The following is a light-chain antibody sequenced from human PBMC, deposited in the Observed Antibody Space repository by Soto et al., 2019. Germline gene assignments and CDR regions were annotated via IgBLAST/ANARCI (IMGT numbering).Light chain of an antibody. CDR3: QQTYSIPPLT. Sequence: DFQMTQSPSSLSASVGDRVTITCRASQSVTTYLNWYQQRPGKAPNLLIYDASNLQNGVPSRFNGSRSGTDVTLTISGLQPEDSATYFCQQTYSIPPLTFGGGTKVQIK. V-gene: IGKV1-39*01. J-gene: IGKJ4*01. CDR2: DAS. CDR1: QSVTTY.